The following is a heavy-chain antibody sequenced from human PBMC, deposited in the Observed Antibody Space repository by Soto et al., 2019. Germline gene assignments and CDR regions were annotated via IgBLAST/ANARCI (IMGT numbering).Heavy chain of an antibody. CDR1: GFTFSGSA. D-gene: IGHD3-10*01. Sequence: PRLSCAASGFTFSGSAMHWVRQASGKGLEWVGRIRSKANSYATAYAASVKGRFTISRDDSKNTAYLQMNSLKTEDTAVYYCTRHKRLMVRGYYYYYMDVWGKGTTVTVSS. V-gene: IGHV3-73*01. CDR2: IRSKANSYAT. CDR3: TRHKRLMVRGYYYYYMDV. J-gene: IGHJ6*03.